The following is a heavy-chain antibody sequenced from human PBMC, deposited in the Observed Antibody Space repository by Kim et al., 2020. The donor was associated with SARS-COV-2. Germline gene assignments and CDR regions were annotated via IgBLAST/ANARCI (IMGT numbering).Heavy chain of an antibody. J-gene: IGHJ4*02. CDR3: ARASTMIVVVITSPDFDY. Sequence: GGSLRLSCAASGFTFSSYAMHWVRQAPGKRLEWVAVISYDGSNKYYADSVKGRFTISRDNSKNTLYLQMNSLRAEDTAVYYCARASTMIVVVITSPDFDYWGQGTLVTVSS. CDR2: ISYDGSNK. V-gene: IGHV3-30*04. CDR1: GFTFSSYA. D-gene: IGHD3-22*01.